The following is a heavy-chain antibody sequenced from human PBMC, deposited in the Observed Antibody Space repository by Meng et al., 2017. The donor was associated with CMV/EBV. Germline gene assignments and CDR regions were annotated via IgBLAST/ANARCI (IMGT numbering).Heavy chain of an antibody. CDR2: ISPDGTST. J-gene: IGHJ4*02. V-gene: IGHV3-74*01. Sequence: GESLKISCAVSGITFSNYWMHWVRQVPGKGLLWVSRISPDGTSTAYADSVKGRFTISRDNAKNTLYLQMNSLRVDYTAVYYCASQWYQSTHDWGQGTLVTVSS. CDR3: ASQWYQSTHD. D-gene: IGHD2-2*01. CDR1: GITFSNYW.